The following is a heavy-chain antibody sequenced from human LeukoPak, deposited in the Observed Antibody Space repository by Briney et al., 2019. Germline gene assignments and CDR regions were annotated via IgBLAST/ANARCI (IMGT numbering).Heavy chain of an antibody. Sequence: ASVKVSCKASGGTFSSYASSWVRQAPGQGLEWMGRIIPIFGIANYAQKFQGRVTITADKSTSTAYMELGSLRSEDTAVYYCALISDSYYYGMDVWGQGTTVTVSS. CDR1: GGTFSSYA. J-gene: IGHJ6*02. CDR3: ALISDSYYYGMDV. CDR2: IIPIFGIA. V-gene: IGHV1-69*04. D-gene: IGHD2-21*02.